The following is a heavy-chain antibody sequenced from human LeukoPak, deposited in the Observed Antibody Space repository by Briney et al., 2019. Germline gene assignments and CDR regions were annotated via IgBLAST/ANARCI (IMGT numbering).Heavy chain of an antibody. CDR1: GISFCDYA. V-gene: IGHV3-49*04. CDR2: IRSKAYGATI. J-gene: IGHJ4*02. Sequence: GGSLRLSCTTSGISFCDYAMTWVRQAPGKGVEGVGFIRSKAYGATIEYAASVKGRFTISRDDSKSIAYLQMNSLKTEDTAVYYCTRGRSYFEYWGQGTLVTVSS. CDR3: TRGRSYFEY.